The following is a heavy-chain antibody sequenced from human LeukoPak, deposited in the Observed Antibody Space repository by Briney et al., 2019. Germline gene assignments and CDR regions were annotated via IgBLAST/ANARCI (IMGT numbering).Heavy chain of an antibody. V-gene: IGHV3-21*01. CDR2: ISSSSSYI. CDR1: GVTFSSYS. Sequence: GGSLRLSCAASGVTFSSYSMNWVRQAPGKGLEWVSSISSSSSYIYYADSVKGRFTISRDNAKNSLYLQMNSLRAEDTAVYYCARDEEAYSSIPNWFDPWGQGTLVTVSS. J-gene: IGHJ5*02. D-gene: IGHD6-13*01. CDR3: ARDEEAYSSIPNWFDP.